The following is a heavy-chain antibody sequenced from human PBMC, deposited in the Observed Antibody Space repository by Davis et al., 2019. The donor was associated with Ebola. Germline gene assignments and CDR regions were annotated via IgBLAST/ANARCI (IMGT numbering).Heavy chain of an antibody. CDR2: ISWNSGSI. J-gene: IGHJ6*02. Sequence: PGGSLRLSCAASGFTFDDYAMHWVRQAPGKGLEWVSGISWNSGSIGYADSLKGRFTISRDKAKNSLYLQMNSLRAEDTALYYCAKDIKSGEATALYYYYYGMDVWGQGTTVTVSS. CDR1: GFTFDDYA. D-gene: IGHD5-24*01. V-gene: IGHV3-9*01. CDR3: AKDIKSGEATALYYYYYGMDV.